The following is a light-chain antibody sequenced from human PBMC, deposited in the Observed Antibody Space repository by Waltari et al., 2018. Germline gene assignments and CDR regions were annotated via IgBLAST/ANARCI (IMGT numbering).Light chain of an antibody. CDR2: GAS. Sequence: AIQMTQSPSSLSASIGDRVTITCRASQGVRNAVGCFQQNPGKAPNILIYGASILQNGVHSRFSASGSGLDFTLTMSSLQPEDFATYYCLQDDSYPYTFGQGTKLEIK. V-gene: IGKV1-6*01. CDR3: LQDDSYPYT. CDR1: QGVRNA. J-gene: IGKJ2*01.